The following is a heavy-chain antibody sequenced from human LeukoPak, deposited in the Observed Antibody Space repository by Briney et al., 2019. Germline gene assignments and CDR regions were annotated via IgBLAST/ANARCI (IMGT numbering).Heavy chain of an antibody. CDR1: GYTFTSYY. Sequence: ASVKVPCKASGYTFTSYYMHWVRQAPGQGLEWMGIINPSGGSTSYAQKFQGRVTMTRDTSTSTVYMELSSLRSEDTAVYYCARAGRRRDGYNAEPAHYWGQGTLVTVSS. D-gene: IGHD5-24*01. CDR3: ARAGRRRDGYNAEPAHY. J-gene: IGHJ4*02. V-gene: IGHV1-46*01. CDR2: INPSGGST.